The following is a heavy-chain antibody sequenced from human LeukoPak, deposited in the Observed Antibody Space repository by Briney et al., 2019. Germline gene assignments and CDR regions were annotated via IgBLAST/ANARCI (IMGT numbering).Heavy chain of an antibody. J-gene: IGHJ5*02. CDR2: INAGNGNT. V-gene: IGHV1-3*01. Sequence: ASVKVSCKASRYSFTSYAMHWVRQAPGQRLEWMGWINAGNGNTKYSQKFQGRVTITRDTSASTAYMELSSLRSEDTAVYYCARDPTGITIFGVVIGWFDPWGQGTLVTVSS. D-gene: IGHD3-3*01. CDR1: RYSFTSYA. CDR3: ARDPTGITIFGVVIGWFDP.